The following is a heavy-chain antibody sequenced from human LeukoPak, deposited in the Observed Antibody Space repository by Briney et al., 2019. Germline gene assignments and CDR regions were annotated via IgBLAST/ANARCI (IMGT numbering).Heavy chain of an antibody. CDR2: ISGSGGST. V-gene: IGHV3-23*01. D-gene: IGHD6-19*01. CDR1: GFTFSSYG. CDR3: AKDVRGSGWSPLFYYYMDV. Sequence: PGGSLRLSCAASGFTFSSYGMHWVRQAPGKGLEWVSAISGSGGSTYYADSVKGRFTISRDNSKNTLYLQMNSLRAEDTAVYYCAKDVRGSGWSPLFYYYMDVWGKGTTVTVSS. J-gene: IGHJ6*03.